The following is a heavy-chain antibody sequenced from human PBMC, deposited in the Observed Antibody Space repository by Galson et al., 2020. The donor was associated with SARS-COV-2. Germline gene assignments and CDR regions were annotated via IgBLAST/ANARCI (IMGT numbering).Heavy chain of an antibody. V-gene: IGHV1-69*13. CDR2: IIPIFGTV. D-gene: IGHD5-18*01. J-gene: IGHJ3*02. CDR1: RGTFSNYS. CDR3: ARESGYNYRHGDAFDI. Sequence: SVMVSCKASRGTFSNYSISLVRQAPGQGLEWMGGIIPIFGTVNYAQSFQGRVSMTADESTLTVFMELSGLTSEETAMYFCARESGYNYRHGDAFDIWGQGTMVTVSS.